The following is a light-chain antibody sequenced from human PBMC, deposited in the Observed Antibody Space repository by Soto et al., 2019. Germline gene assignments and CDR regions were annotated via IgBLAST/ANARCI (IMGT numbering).Light chain of an antibody. J-gene: IGKJ1*01. V-gene: IGKV3-15*01. CDR3: QQYNYWPPGT. CDR2: GAS. CDR1: QSVSSK. Sequence: EIVMTQSPATLSVSPGERATLSCRASQSVSSKLAWYQQKFGQAPTLLIYGASTRATGVPARFSGSGSGTEFTLTISSLQSEDFAVYYCQQYNYWPPGTFGQGTKVEIK.